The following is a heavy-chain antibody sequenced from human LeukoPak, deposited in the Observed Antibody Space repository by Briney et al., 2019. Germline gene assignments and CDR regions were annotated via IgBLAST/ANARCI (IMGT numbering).Heavy chain of an antibody. V-gene: IGHV3-74*01. CDR1: GFTFSSYW. J-gene: IGHJ4*02. CDR3: AKGPNYFDS. Sequence: GGSLRLSCAASGFTFSSYWMHWVRQAPAPGKGLVWVTRMNSDGSATYYADSVQGRFTISRDNAKNTLYLQMNSLRAEDTAMYFCAKGPNYFDSWGQGTLVTVSS. CDR2: MNSDGSAT.